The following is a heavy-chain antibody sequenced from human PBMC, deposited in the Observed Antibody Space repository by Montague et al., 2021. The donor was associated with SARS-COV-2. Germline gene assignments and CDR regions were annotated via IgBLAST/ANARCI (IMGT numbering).Heavy chain of an antibody. Sequence: SETLSLTCTVSGGSISSSSYYWGWIRQPPGKGLEWIGSIYYSGSTYYNPSLKSRVSLSVDTSKNHFSLKLSSVTAADTAVYYCARDLEDTYSSSWYYYYGMDVWGQGATVTVSS. V-gene: IGHV4-39*07. CDR3: ARDLEDTYSSSWYYYYGMDV. D-gene: IGHD6-13*01. CDR1: GGSISSSSYY. J-gene: IGHJ6*02. CDR2: IYYSGST.